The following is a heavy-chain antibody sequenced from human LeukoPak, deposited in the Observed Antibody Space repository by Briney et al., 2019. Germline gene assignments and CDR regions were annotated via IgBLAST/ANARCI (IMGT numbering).Heavy chain of an antibody. D-gene: IGHD2-2*02. CDR3: ARVPCSSTSCYMGNWFDP. V-gene: IGHV1-3*01. J-gene: IGHJ5*02. CDR1: GYTFTSYA. CDR2: INAGNGNT. Sequence: ASVKVSCKASGYTFTSYAMHWVRQAPGQRLEWMGWINAGNGNTKYSQKFQGRVTITRDTSASTAYMELSSLRSEDTAVYYCARVPCSSTSCYMGNWFDPWGQGTLVTVSS.